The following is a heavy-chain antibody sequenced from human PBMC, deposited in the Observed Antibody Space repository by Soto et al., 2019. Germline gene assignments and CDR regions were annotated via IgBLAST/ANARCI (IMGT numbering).Heavy chain of an antibody. CDR1: GFTFSSYW. D-gene: IGHD3-9*01. CDR3: ARGAYYDILTGYYTA. CDR2: IKQDGSEK. Sequence: GSLRLSCAASGFTFSSYWMSWVRQAPGKGLEWVANIKQDGSEKYYVDSVKGRFTISRDNAKNSLYLQMNSLRAEDTAVYYCARGAYYDILTGYYTAWGQGTLVTVSS. J-gene: IGHJ4*02. V-gene: IGHV3-7*01.